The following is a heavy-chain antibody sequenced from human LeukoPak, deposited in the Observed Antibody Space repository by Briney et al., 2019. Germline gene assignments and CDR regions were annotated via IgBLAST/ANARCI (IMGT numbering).Heavy chain of an antibody. CDR1: GYTFTSYG. D-gene: IGHD3-9*01. J-gene: IGHJ4*02. CDR2: INPSGGST. CDR3: ARGPRRYFDWPRITYFDY. Sequence: GASVKVSCKASGYTFTSYGISWVRQAPGQGLEWMGIINPSGGSTSYAQKLQGRVTITADKSTSTAYMELSSLRSEDTAVYYCARGPRRYFDWPRITYFDYWGQGTLVTVSS. V-gene: IGHV1-46*01.